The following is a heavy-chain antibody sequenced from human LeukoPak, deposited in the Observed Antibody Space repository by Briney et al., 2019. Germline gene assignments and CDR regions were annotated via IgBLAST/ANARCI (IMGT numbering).Heavy chain of an antibody. D-gene: IGHD3-16*01. V-gene: IGHV3-21*01. CDR1: GFTFSSYS. J-gene: IGHJ2*01. CDR2: ISSSSSYI. CDR3: ARDPNWGHYKVFDL. Sequence: PGWSLRLSCAASGFTFSSYSMNWVRQAPGKGLEWVSSISSSSSYIYYADSVKGRFTISRDNAKNSLYLQMNSLRAEDTAVYYCARDPNWGHYKVFDLWGRGTLVTVSS.